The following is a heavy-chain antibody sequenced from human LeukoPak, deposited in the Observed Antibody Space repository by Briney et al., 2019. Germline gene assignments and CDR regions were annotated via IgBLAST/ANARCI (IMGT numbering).Heavy chain of an antibody. D-gene: IGHD1-1*01. J-gene: IGHJ4*02. Sequence: GGSLRLSCAASGFTFSDYNMHWVRQATGKGLEWVSAIGTAGDTYYTGSVKGRFTISRENAKNSLYLQMNSLRAGDTAVYYCVRVAKERVGGVYYFDYWGQGTPVTVSS. CDR2: IGTAGDT. CDR3: VRVAKERVGGVYYFDY. CDR1: GFTFSDYN. V-gene: IGHV3-13*01.